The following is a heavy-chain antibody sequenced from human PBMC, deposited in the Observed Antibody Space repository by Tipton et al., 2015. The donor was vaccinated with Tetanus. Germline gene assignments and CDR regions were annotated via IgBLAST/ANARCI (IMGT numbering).Heavy chain of an antibody. CDR3: VRGQTWFDP. CDR2: IYPDDSQT. Sequence: VQLVQSGAEMKKPGDSLRISCMGSGYNFAIYWIGWVRQKPGKGLEWVGTIYPDDSQTRYSASFEGQVTISADKSITTAYLQWKSLKASDTAMYFCVRGQTWFDPWGQGTPVTVSS. J-gene: IGHJ5*01. CDR1: GYNFAIYW. V-gene: IGHV5-51*01.